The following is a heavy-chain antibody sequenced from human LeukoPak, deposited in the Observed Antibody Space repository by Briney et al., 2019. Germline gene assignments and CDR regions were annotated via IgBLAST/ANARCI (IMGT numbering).Heavy chain of an antibody. Sequence: GRSLRLSCAASGFTFSSYWMSWVRQAPGKGLEWVANIKQDGSEKYYVDSVKGRFTISRDNAKNSLYLQMNSLRAEDTAVYYCASYYDSSGYFDAFDIWGQGTMVTVSS. J-gene: IGHJ3*02. CDR2: IKQDGSEK. D-gene: IGHD3-22*01. V-gene: IGHV3-7*05. CDR3: ASYYDSSGYFDAFDI. CDR1: GFTFSSYW.